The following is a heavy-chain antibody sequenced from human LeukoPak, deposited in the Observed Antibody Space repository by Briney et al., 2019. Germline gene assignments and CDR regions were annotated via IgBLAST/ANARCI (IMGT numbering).Heavy chain of an antibody. CDR3: ASWGYYYDSSVGFDI. CDR2: IIPIFGTA. J-gene: IGHJ3*02. Sequence: EASVKVSCKASGGTFSSYAISWVRQAPGQGLEWMGGIIPIFGTANYAQKFQGRVTITTDESTSTAYMELSSLRSEDTAVYYCASWGYYYDSSVGFDIWGQGTMVTVSS. D-gene: IGHD3-22*01. V-gene: IGHV1-69*05. CDR1: GGTFSSYA.